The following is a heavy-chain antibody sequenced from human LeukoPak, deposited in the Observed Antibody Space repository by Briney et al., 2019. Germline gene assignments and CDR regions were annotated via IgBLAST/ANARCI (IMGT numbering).Heavy chain of an antibody. J-gene: IGHJ4*02. Sequence: SETLSLTCTVSGYSISSGYYWGWIRQPPGKGLEWIGSIYHSGSTYYNPSLKSRVTISVDTSKNQFSLKLSSVTAADTAVYYCASLVGYYFISSVDYWGQGTLVTVSS. D-gene: IGHD3-22*01. CDR1: GYSISSGYY. CDR3: ASLVGYYFISSVDY. V-gene: IGHV4-38-2*02. CDR2: IYHSGST.